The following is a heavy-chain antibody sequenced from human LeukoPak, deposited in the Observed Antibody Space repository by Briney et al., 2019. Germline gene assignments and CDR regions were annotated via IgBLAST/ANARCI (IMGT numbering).Heavy chain of an antibody. CDR1: GFPFSSYA. J-gene: IGHJ6*02. CDR2: ISDSGGST. D-gene: IGHD2-15*01. CDR3: VRGYSFGPYGMDV. Sequence: GGSLRLSCSASGFPFSSYAMHWIRQAPGKGLEYVSAISDSGGSTYYADSVKGRFTISRDNSKNTLYLQMSSLRAEDTAAYFCVRGYSFGPYGMDVWGQGTTVTVSS. V-gene: IGHV3-64D*09.